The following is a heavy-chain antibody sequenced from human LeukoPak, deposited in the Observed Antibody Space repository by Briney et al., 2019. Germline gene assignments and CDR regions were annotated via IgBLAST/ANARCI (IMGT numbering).Heavy chain of an antibody. D-gene: IGHD6-13*01. V-gene: IGHV3-7*01. CDR1: EFTFXTYL. CDR3: AGERPSSSWYDF. Sequence: GSLRLSCAASEFTFXTYLMTWVRQAPGKGLEWVANIKQDGSEKYYADSVRGRFTISRDDGKKSLYLQMNSLRVEDTAVYYCAGERPSSSWYDFWGQGTLVTVSS. CDR2: IKQDGSEK. J-gene: IGHJ5*01.